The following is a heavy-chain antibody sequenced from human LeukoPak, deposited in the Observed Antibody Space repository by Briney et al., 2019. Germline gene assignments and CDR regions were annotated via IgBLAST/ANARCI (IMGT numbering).Heavy chain of an antibody. CDR1: GGSISSYY. CDR2: IYYSGST. V-gene: IGHV4-59*01. Sequence: SETLSLTCTVSGGSISSYYWSWIRQPPGKGLEWIGYIYYSGSTNYNPPLKSRVTISVDTSKNQFSLKLSSVTAADTAVYYCARGFLEGDYWGQGTLVTVSS. CDR3: ARGFLEGDY. J-gene: IGHJ4*02. D-gene: IGHD3-3*01.